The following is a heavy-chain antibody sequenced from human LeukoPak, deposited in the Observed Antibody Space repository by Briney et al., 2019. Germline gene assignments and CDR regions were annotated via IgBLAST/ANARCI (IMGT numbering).Heavy chain of an antibody. CDR3: ARAYGSGAGHYYYYYMDV. CDR1: GGSISNYY. V-gene: IGHV4-4*07. J-gene: IGHJ6*03. CDR2: IYTSGST. Sequence: SETLSLTCTASGGSISNYYWTWIRQPAGKGLEWIGRIYTSGSTNYNPSLKSRVTMSVDTSKNQFSLKLSSVTAADTAVYYCARAYGSGAGHYYYYYMDVWGKGTTVTVSS. D-gene: IGHD3-10*01.